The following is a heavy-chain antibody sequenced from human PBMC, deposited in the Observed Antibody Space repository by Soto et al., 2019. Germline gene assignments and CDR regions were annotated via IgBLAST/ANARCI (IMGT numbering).Heavy chain of an antibody. CDR3: ARAAPLRGGVGFDY. Sequence: QVQLVQSGAEVKKPGASVKVSCKASGYTFTSYGISWVRKAPGQGLEGMGWISAYNGNTNYAQKLQCRVTMTTDTSKSTAYMELRSLRSVDTAVYYCARAAPLRGGVGFDYWGQGTLVTVSS. J-gene: IGHJ4*02. D-gene: IGHD1-26*01. CDR1: GYTFTSYG. V-gene: IGHV1-18*01. CDR2: ISAYNGNT.